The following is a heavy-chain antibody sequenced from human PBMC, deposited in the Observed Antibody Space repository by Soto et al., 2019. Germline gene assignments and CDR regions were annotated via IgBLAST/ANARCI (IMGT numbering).Heavy chain of an antibody. D-gene: IGHD3-10*01. CDR1: GYSISSGYY. CDR3: ARDDYSGAWRSPQEPTEEADY. J-gene: IGHJ4*02. CDR2: IYHSGST. Sequence: SETLSLTCAVSGYSISSGYYWGWIRQPPGKGLEWFGSIYHSGSTYYNPSLKSRVTISVDTSKNQFSLKLSSVTAADTAVYYCARDDYSGAWRSPQEPTEEADYWGQGTLVTVSS. V-gene: IGHV4-38-2*02.